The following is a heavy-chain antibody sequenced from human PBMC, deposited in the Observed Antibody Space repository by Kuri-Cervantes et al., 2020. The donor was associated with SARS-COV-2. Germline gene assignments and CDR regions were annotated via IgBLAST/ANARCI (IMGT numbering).Heavy chain of an antibody. CDR2: IYYSGST. CDR3: AGRGHSYGYEGYYYYMDV. CDR1: GGSISSYY. J-gene: IGHJ6*03. V-gene: IGHV4-59*12. Sequence: SETLSLTCTVSGGSISSYYWSWIRQPPGKGLEWNGSIYYSGSTNYNHTLKSRVTISVDKSKNQFSLKLTSVTAADTAVYYCAGRGHSYGYEGYYYYMDVWGKGTLVTVSS. D-gene: IGHD5-18*01.